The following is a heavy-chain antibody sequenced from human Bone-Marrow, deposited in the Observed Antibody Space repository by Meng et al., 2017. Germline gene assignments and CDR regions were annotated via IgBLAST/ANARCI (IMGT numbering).Heavy chain of an antibody. CDR2: IKSKTDGGTT. CDR1: GFTFSNAW. CDR3: AREVLAYSSSYMDV. Sequence: GESLKISCAASGFTFSNAWMSWVRQAPGKGLEWVGRIKSKTDGGTTDYAAPVKGRFTISRDDSKNTLYLQMNSLKTEDTAVYYCAREVLAYSSSYMDVWGQGTTVTVSS. V-gene: IGHV3-15*01. D-gene: IGHD6-13*01. J-gene: IGHJ6*02.